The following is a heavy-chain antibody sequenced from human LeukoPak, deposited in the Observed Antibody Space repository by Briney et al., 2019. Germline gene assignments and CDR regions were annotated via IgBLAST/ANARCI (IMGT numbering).Heavy chain of an antibody. J-gene: IGHJ5*02. Sequence: SETLSLTCTVSSDSIGNYYWTWIRHSPGKRLEWLGYYSSTGDSEYNPSLKSRVTMSVDMSKNQFSLKLTSVTAADTAVYFCARGYHWNYRWFDPWGQGTLVTVSS. V-gene: IGHV4-59*01. D-gene: IGHD1-7*01. CDR2: YSSTGDS. CDR3: ARGYHWNYRWFDP. CDR1: SDSIGNYY.